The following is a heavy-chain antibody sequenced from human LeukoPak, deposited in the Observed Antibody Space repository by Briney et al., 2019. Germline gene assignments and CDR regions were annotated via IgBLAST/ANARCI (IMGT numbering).Heavy chain of an antibody. Sequence: ASVKVSCKVSGYTLTELSMHWVRQAPGKGLEWMGGFDPEDGETIYAQKFQGRVTMTEDTSTDTAYMELSSLRSEDTAVYYCATVPMITFGGARDLYYFDYWGQGTLVTVSS. J-gene: IGHJ4*02. D-gene: IGHD3-16*01. CDR1: GYTLTELS. CDR2: FDPEDGET. V-gene: IGHV1-24*01. CDR3: ATVPMITFGGARDLYYFDY.